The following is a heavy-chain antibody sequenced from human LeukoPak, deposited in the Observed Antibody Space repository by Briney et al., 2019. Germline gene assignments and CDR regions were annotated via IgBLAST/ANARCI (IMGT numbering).Heavy chain of an antibody. D-gene: IGHD6-13*01. CDR3: AKDLRPPARYSSSWYDWFDP. Sequence: PGGSLRLSCAASGFTFNSYAMSWVRQAPGKGLEWVAFIRYDGSNKYYADSVKGRFTISRDNSKNTLYLQMNSLRAEDTAVYYCAKDLRPPARYSSSWYDWFDPWGQGTLVTVSS. CDR2: IRYDGSNK. J-gene: IGHJ5*02. CDR1: GFTFNSYA. V-gene: IGHV3-30*02.